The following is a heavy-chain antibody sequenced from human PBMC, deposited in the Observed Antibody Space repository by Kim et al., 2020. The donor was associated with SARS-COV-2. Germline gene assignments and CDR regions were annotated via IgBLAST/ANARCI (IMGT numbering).Heavy chain of an antibody. J-gene: IGHJ4*02. CDR3: AVRDGYDSDY. CDR2: IYYSGST. D-gene: IGHD5-12*01. V-gene: IGHV4-59*01. Sequence: SETLSLTCTVSGGSISSYYWSWIRQPPGKGLEWIGYIYYSGSTNYNPSLKSRVTISVDTSKNQFSLKLSSVTAADTAVYYCAVRDGYDSDYWGQGTLVTVSS. CDR1: GGSISSYY.